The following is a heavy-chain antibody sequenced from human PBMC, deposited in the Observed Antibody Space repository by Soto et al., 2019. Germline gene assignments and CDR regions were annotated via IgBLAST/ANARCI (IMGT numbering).Heavy chain of an antibody. CDR1: GFTLSGYA. CDR3: ARRARPDFYYMDV. J-gene: IGHJ6*03. V-gene: IGHV3-64*01. Sequence: EVQLAESGGGLAQPGGSLRLSCAASGFTLSGYAMDWVRQAPGKGLEYVSGISSNGGGTYYANSVQGRFTISRDNSKXXVYLXXXXXXXXXXXXXXCARRARPDFYYMDVWGKGTTVTVSS. CDR2: ISSNGGGT. D-gene: IGHD6-6*01.